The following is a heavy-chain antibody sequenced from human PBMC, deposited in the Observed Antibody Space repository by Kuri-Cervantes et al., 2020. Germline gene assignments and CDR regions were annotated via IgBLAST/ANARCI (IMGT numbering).Heavy chain of an antibody. CDR2: ISGSGGST. D-gene: IGHD1-26*01. J-gene: IGHJ4*02. Sequence: GESLKISCAASGFTFSSYAMSWVRQAPGKGLEWVSAISGSGGSTYYADSVKGRFTISRDNSKNTLYLQMNSLRAEDTAVYYCARAGTVGPTTGYFDYWGQGTLVTVSS. V-gene: IGHV3-23*01. CDR3: ARAGTVGPTTGYFDY. CDR1: GFTFSSYA.